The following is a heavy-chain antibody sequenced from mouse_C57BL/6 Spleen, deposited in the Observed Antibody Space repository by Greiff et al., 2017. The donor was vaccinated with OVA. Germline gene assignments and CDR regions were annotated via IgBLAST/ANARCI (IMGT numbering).Heavy chain of an antibody. J-gene: IGHJ4*01. CDR3: ARGGIYYYGSSYVGAMDY. D-gene: IGHD1-1*01. CDR1: GYSFTGYY. V-gene: IGHV1-42*01. Sequence: VHVKQSGPELVKPGASVKISCKASGYSFTGYYMNWVKQSPEKSLEWIGEINPSTGGTTYNQKFKAKATLTVDKSSSTAYMQLKSLTSEDSAVYYCARGGIYYYGSSYVGAMDYWGQGTSVTVSS. CDR2: INPSTGGT.